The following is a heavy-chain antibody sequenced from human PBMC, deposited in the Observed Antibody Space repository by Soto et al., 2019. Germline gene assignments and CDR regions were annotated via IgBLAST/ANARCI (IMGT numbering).Heavy chain of an antibody. Sequence: AETLCLPCVFVSGSFSVYYWRMIRQPPGKGLECIAEINHSGRIKYNPSLRSRVTISVDTSKNQLSLSLRSVTAADTAVYFCARGFPHYYNSTSPLNYWARGTLVTAPQ. CDR3: ARGFPHYYNSTSPLNY. CDR1: SGSFSVYY. V-gene: IGHV4-34*01. CDR2: INHSGRI. J-gene: IGHJ4*02. D-gene: IGHD3-10*01.